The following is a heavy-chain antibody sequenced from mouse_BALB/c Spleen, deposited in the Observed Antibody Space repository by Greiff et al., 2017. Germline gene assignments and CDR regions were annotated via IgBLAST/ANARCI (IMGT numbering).Heavy chain of an antibody. CDR3: ARDTTVVEMDY. V-gene: IGHV7-3*02. J-gene: IGHJ4*01. CDR1: GFTFTDYY. Sequence: EVHLVESGGGLVQPGGSLRLSCATSGFTFTDYYMSWVRQPPGKALEWLGFIRNKANGYTTEYSASVKGRFTISRDNSQSILYRQMNTLRAEDSATYYCARDTTVVEMDYWGQGTSVTVSS. CDR2: IRNKANGYTT. D-gene: IGHD1-1*01.